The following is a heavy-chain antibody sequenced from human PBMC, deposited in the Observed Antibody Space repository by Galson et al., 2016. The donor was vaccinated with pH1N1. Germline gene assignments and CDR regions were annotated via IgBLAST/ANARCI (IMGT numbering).Heavy chain of an antibody. V-gene: IGHV1-24*01. CDR3: ATMDYGGNGYY. CDR1: GSNLSELS. Sequence: SVKVSCKVSGSNLSELSMHWVRQAPGKGLEWMGGFDPENDEIVYAQKFQGRVTMAEDTSTDTAYMDLNSLRTGDTAVYYCATMDYGGNGYYWGQGTLVIVSS. CDR2: FDPENDEI. J-gene: IGHJ4*02. D-gene: IGHD4-23*01.